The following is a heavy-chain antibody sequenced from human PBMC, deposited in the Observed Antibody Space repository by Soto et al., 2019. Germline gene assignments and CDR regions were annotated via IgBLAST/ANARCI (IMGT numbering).Heavy chain of an antibody. CDR1: GYTFTSSG. CDR3: ARTVAGYFDY. D-gene: IGHD6-19*01. CDR2: ISTYNGNT. V-gene: IGHV1-18*01. J-gene: IGHJ4*02. Sequence: ASVKVSCKASGYTFTSSGISWVRQAPGQGPEWMGWISTYNGNTNYAQNLQGRVTMTTDTSTSTAYMELRGLRSDDTAVYYCARTVAGYFDYWGXGTLVTVSA.